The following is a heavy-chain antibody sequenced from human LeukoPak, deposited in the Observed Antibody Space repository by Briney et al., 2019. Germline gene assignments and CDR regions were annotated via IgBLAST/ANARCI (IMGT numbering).Heavy chain of an antibody. D-gene: IGHD3-3*01. CDR3: ARDKGFGVAINGWFDP. J-gene: IGHJ5*02. Sequence: PSETLSLTCGVSGGSISGYFWSWIRQSAGKGLEWIGRMYINGSTNYNPSLKSRVTMSLDRSKNQFSLNLSSVTAADTAVYFCARDKGFGVAINGWFDPWGQGSLVTVSS. CDR2: MYINGST. V-gene: IGHV4-4*07. CDR1: GGSISGYF.